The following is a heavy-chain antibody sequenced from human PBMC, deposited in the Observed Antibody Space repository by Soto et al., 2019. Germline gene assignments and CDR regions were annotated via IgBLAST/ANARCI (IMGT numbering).Heavy chain of an antibody. V-gene: IGHV4-59*08. J-gene: IGHJ4*02. CDR1: GGSISSYY. Sequence: SETLSLTCTVSGGSISSYYWSWIRQPPGKGLEWIGYIYYSGSTNYNPSLKSRVTISVDTSKNQFSLKLSSVTAADTAVYYCARAASSGSYGYYFDYWGQGTLVTVSS. CDR2: IYYSGST. CDR3: ARAASSGSYGYYFDY. D-gene: IGHD1-26*01.